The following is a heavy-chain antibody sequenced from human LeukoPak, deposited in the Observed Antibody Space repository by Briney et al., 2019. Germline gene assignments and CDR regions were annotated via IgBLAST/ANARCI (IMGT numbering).Heavy chain of an antibody. D-gene: IGHD5-24*01. V-gene: IGHV3-23*01. J-gene: IGHJ6*03. CDR1: GITLSNYG. Sequence: PGGSLRLSCAVSGITLSNYGMSWVRQAPGKGLEWVAGISGSGGTTNYADSVKGRFTISRDNPKNTLFLHMNSLRAEDTAVYYCARSITSPRHSYYYYMDVWGKGTAVTVSS. CDR2: ISGSGGTT. CDR3: ARSITSPRHSYYYYMDV.